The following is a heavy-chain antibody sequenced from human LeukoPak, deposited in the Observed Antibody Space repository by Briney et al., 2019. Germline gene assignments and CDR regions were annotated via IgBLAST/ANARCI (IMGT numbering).Heavy chain of an antibody. CDR3: ARDLVTVTKGFDI. CDR1: GDPFSSHY. J-gene: IGHJ3*02. CDR2: ISHIGRT. Sequence: SETLSLTCAVSGDPFSSHYWTWIRQSPGTGLEWIGYISHIGRTNYNPSLKSRVTISIDTSKNQFSLKLRSVTAANTAVYYCARDLVTVTKGFDIWGQGTMVSVSS. D-gene: IGHD4-17*01. V-gene: IGHV4-59*11.